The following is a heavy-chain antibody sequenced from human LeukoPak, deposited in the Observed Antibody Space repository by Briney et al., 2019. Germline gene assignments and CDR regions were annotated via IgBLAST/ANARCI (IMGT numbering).Heavy chain of an antibody. Sequence: ASVKVSCKASGYTFTSYGISWVRQAPGQGLEWMGWISAYNGNTNYAQKLQGRVTMTTDTSTSTAYMELRSLRSDDTAVYHCARAGGEDYRWELPFDYWGQGTLVTVSS. V-gene: IGHV1-18*01. D-gene: IGHD1-26*01. J-gene: IGHJ4*02. CDR3: ARAGGEDYRWELPFDY. CDR1: GYTFTSYG. CDR2: ISAYNGNT.